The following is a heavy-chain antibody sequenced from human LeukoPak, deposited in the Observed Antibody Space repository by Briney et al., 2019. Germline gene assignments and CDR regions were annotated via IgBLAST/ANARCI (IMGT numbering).Heavy chain of an antibody. V-gene: IGHV4-39*01. CDR3: ARNKYYYGSGPNWFDP. Sequence: SETLSLTCTVSGDSISTSVYYWAWIRQPPGKGLEWIGSIYNTGSTYYKPSLKSRVTISVDTSKNQFSLKLSSVTAADTAVYYCARNKYYYGSGPNWFDPWGQGTLVTVSS. CDR2: IYNTGST. J-gene: IGHJ5*02. D-gene: IGHD3-10*01. CDR1: GDSISTSVYY.